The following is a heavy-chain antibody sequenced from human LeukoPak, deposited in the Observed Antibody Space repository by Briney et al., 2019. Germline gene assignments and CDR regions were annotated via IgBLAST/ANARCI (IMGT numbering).Heavy chain of an antibody. CDR1: GFTFSSYA. CDR3: AKAEKRTSLTTVTRGYMDV. CDR2: FSGGGGRT. J-gene: IGHJ6*03. D-gene: IGHD4-17*01. V-gene: IGHV3-23*01. Sequence: GGSLRLSCAASGFTFSSYAMTWVRQAPGKGLEWVSAFSGGGGRTYYADSVKGRFTISRDNSKNTLYLQMNSLRAEDTAVYYCAKAEKRTSLTTVTRGYMDVWGKGTTVTVSS.